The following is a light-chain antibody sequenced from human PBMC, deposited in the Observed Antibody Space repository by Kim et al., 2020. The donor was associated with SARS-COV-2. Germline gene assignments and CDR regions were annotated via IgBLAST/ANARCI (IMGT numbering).Light chain of an antibody. V-gene: IGKV1-39*01. CDR1: QIIGSY. Sequence: SASVGDRVIITCRPSQIIGSYLNWYQQKAGRPPKLLIYDASSLQIGVPSRFRGSGSGTDFTLTINSLQPEDVATYYCQQTYTAPHTFGQGTKLEI. J-gene: IGKJ2*01. CDR3: QQTYTAPHT. CDR2: DAS.